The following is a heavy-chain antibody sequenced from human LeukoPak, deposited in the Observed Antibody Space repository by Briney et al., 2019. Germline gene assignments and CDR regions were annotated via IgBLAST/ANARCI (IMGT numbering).Heavy chain of an antibody. D-gene: IGHD3-22*01. J-gene: IGHJ4*02. CDR3: ARAYYYDSSGYPAQFDY. Sequence: ETLSLTCTVSGGSISSYYWSWIRQPPGKGLEWIGYIYYSGSTNYNPSLKSRVTISVDTSKNQFSLKLSSVTAADTAVYYCARAYYYDSSGYPAQFDYWGQGTLVTVSS. V-gene: IGHV4-59*01. CDR1: GGSISSYY. CDR2: IYYSGST.